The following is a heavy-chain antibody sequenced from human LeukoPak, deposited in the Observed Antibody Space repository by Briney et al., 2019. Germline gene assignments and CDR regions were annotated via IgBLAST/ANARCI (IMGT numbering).Heavy chain of an antibody. CDR2: INPISGGT. V-gene: IGHV1-2*02. Sequence: ASVKVSCKASGYSFSGYYMHWVRQAPGQGLEGMGWINPISGGTNYAQKFQGRVTMTRDTSISTAYMELSRLRSGDAAVYYCARGGHCSGVTCYHDYWGQGTLVTVSS. J-gene: IGHJ4*02. D-gene: IGHD2-15*01. CDR1: GYSFSGYY. CDR3: ARGGHCSGVTCYHDY.